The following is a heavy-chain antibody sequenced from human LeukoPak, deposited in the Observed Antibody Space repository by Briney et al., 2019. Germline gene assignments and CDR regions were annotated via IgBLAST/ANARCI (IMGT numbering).Heavy chain of an antibody. CDR3: ARDVDGRYYYDSSGYYLGAFDI. CDR1: GGSISSYY. D-gene: IGHD3-22*01. V-gene: IGHV4-59*01. Sequence: PSQTLSLTCTVSGGSISSYYWSWIREPPGQRLEWIGYIYYSGSTNYNPSLKSQVTISVDTSKNQFSLKLSSVTAADTAVYYCARDVDGRYYYDSSGYYLGAFDIWGQGTMVTVSS. CDR2: IYYSGST. J-gene: IGHJ3*02.